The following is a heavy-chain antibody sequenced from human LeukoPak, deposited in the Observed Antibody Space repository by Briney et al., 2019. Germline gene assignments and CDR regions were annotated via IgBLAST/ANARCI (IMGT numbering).Heavy chain of an antibody. CDR1: GYTFTGYY. CDR3: ARDLTAARPSLYYYYMDV. J-gene: IGHJ6*03. V-gene: IGHV1-2*02. D-gene: IGHD6-6*01. CDR2: INPNSGGT. Sequence: GASVKVSCKASGYTFTGYYMHWVRQAPGQGLEWMGWINPNSGGTNYAQKFQGRVTMTRDTSISTAYMELSRLSSDDTAVYYCARDLTAARPSLYYYYMDVWGKGTTVTVSS.